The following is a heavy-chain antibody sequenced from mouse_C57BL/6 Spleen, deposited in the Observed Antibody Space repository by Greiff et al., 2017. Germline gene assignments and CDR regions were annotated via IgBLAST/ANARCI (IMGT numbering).Heavy chain of an antibody. CDR2: ISYDGSN. J-gene: IGHJ3*01. D-gene: IGHD1-1*01. V-gene: IGHV3-6*01. Sequence: EVKLVESGPGLVKPSQSLSLTCSVTGYSITSGYYWNWIRQFPGNKLEWMGYISYDGSNNYNPSLKNRISITRDTSKNQFFLKLNSVTTEDTATYYCAGGLGSRGWFAYWGQGTLVTVSA. CDR3: AGGLGSRGWFAY. CDR1: GYSITSGYY.